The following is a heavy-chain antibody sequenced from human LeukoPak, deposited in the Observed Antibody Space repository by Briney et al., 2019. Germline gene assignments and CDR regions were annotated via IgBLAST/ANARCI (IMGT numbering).Heavy chain of an antibody. V-gene: IGHV3-30*03. CDR1: GFTFSNYG. CDR3: ARDKYSSGWRLFDY. D-gene: IGHD6-19*01. Sequence: GRSLRLSCAASGFTFSNYGMHWVRQAPGKGLEWVAVISYDGNNKYYADSVKGRFTISRDNSKNTLYLQMNSLRAEDTAVYYCARDKYSSGWRLFDYWGQGTLVTVSS. J-gene: IGHJ4*02. CDR2: ISYDGNNK.